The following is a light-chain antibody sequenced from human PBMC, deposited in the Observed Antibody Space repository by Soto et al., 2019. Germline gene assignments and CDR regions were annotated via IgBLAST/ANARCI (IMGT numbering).Light chain of an antibody. CDR3: QQVNSYPWT. J-gene: IGKJ1*01. V-gene: IGKV1-9*01. CDR1: QGISSY. Sequence: DIQLTQSPSFLSASVGDRVTITCRASQGISSYLAWYQQKPGKAPKLLIYAASTLQSGVPSRFSGSGSGTEFTLTSSSLQPEDFATYYCQQVNSYPWTFGQGTKVEIK. CDR2: AAS.